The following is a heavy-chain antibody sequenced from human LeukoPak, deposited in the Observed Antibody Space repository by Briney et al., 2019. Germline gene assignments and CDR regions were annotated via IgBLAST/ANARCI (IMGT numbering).Heavy chain of an antibody. J-gene: IGHJ3*02. CDR2: IIPIFGTT. V-gene: IGHV1-69*05. CDR1: GGTFSRYA. Sequence: ASVKVSCKASGGTFSRYAISWVRPAPGQGLEWMGGIIPIFGTTNYAQKFQGRVTITTDESTSTTYMELSSLRSEDTAVYYCASGRSGIAAAGTLADAFDIWGQGTMVTVSS. D-gene: IGHD6-13*01. CDR3: ASGRSGIAAAGTLADAFDI.